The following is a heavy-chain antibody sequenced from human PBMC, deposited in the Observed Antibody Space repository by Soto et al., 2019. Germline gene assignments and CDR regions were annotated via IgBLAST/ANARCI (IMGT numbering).Heavy chain of an antibody. CDR3: AKKRQWLVSSGMDV. CDR1: GFTFSSCA. V-gene: IGHV3-23*01. J-gene: IGHJ6*02. CDR2: ISGSGGST. Sequence: GGSLRLSCAASGFTFSSCAMSWVRQAPGKGLEWVSTISGSGGSTYYADSVKDRFTISRDNSKNTLYLQMNSLRADDTAVYYCAKKRQWLVSSGMDVWGQGTTVTVSS. D-gene: IGHD6-19*01.